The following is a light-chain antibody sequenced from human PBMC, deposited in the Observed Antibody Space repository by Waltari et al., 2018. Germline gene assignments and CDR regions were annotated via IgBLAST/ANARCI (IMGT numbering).Light chain of an antibody. V-gene: IGLV2-14*03. Sequence: QSALTQPASVSGSPGQSITITCTGSSSDVGGDDSVSWYEDHPAQAPKVIIYDANRRPSGVSDRFSGSKSGNTASLTISGLQAEDEATFYCSSQSTKNGVIFGGGTKVTVL. J-gene: IGLJ2*01. CDR3: SSQSTKNGVI. CDR2: DAN. CDR1: SSDVGGDDS.